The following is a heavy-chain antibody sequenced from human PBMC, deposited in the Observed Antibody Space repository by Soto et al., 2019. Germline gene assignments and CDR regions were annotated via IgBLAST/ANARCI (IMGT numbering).Heavy chain of an antibody. V-gene: IGHV1-3*01. D-gene: IGHD6-19*01. Sequence: QVQLVQSGAEVKKPGASVKVSCKASGYTFTSYAMHWVRQAPGQRLEWMGWINAGNCNTKYSQKFQGRVTITRDTSASTAYMELSSLRSEDTAVYYCARDPYSSGWYPFDYWGQGTLVTVSS. CDR2: INAGNCNT. CDR1: GYTFTSYA. CDR3: ARDPYSSGWYPFDY. J-gene: IGHJ4*02.